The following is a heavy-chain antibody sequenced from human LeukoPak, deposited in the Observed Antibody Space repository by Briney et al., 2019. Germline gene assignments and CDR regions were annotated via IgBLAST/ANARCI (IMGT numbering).Heavy chain of an antibody. D-gene: IGHD4-17*01. Sequence: GGSLRLSCAASGFTFSSYSTNWVRQAPGKGLEWVSSISSSSSYIYYADSVKGRFTISRDNAKNSLYLQMNSLRAEDTAVYYCARGIDYGDYDETPDAFDIWGQGTMVTVSS. J-gene: IGHJ3*02. V-gene: IGHV3-21*01. CDR3: ARGIDYGDYDETPDAFDI. CDR2: ISSSSSYI. CDR1: GFTFSSYS.